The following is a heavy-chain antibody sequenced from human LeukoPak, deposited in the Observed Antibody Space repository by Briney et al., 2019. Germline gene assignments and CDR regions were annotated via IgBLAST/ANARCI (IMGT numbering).Heavy chain of an antibody. J-gene: IGHJ6*03. Sequence: PGGSLRLSCAASGFTFSSYAMSWVRQAPGKGLEWVSAISGSGGSTYYADSVKGRFTISRDNSKNTLYLQMNSLRVEDTAVYYCAKDKGIAAAPLDYMDVWGKGTTVTVSS. CDR3: AKDKGIAAAPLDYMDV. CDR1: GFTFSSYA. CDR2: ISGSGGST. D-gene: IGHD6-13*01. V-gene: IGHV3-23*01.